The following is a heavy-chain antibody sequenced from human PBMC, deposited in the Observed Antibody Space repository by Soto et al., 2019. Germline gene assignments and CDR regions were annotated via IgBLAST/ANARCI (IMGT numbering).Heavy chain of an antibody. D-gene: IGHD4-17*01. Sequence: GGSLRLSCAASGFTLSSYAMSWVRQAPGKGLEWVSIITSDGRTYYADSVKGRFTISRDNSKNTVYLQMNSLRAEDTALYYCAKDYSTVTTDPLSVVLFDYWGQGALVTVSS. V-gene: IGHV3-23*01. CDR2: ITSDGRT. J-gene: IGHJ4*02. CDR1: GFTLSSYA. CDR3: AKDYSTVTTDPLSVVLFDY.